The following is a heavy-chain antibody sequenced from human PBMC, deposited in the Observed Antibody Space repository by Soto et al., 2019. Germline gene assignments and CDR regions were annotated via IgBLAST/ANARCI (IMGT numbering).Heavy chain of an antibody. J-gene: IGHJ6*03. V-gene: IGHV3-23*01. D-gene: IGHD3-10*01. CDR3: AKRDRYYYGSGSYSPYYYYMDV. Sequence: GGSLRLSCAASGFTFSSYAMSWVRQAPGKGLEWVSAISGSGGSTYYADSVKGRFTISRDNSKNTLYLQMNSLRAEDTAVYYCAKRDRYYYGSGSYSPYYYYMDVWGKGTTVTVS. CDR1: GFTFSSYA. CDR2: ISGSGGST.